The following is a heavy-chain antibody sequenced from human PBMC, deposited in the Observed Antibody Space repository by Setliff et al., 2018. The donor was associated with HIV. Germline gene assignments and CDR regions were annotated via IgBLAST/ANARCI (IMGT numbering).Heavy chain of an antibody. Sequence: SETLSLTCAVYGGSFSAYYWSWIRQPPGKGLEWIGEINHSGSTNYNPSLKTRVTISADTSKNQFSLKLNSVTAADTAMYYCTRSGSSGWSEFDFWGQGNLVTVSS. D-gene: IGHD6-19*01. CDR3: TRSGSSGWSEFDF. CDR1: GGSFSAYY. J-gene: IGHJ4*02. CDR2: INHSGST. V-gene: IGHV4-34*01.